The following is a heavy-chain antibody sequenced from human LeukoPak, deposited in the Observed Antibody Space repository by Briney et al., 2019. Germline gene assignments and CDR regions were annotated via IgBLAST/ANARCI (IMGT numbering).Heavy chain of an antibody. V-gene: IGHV4-38-2*02. Sequence: SETLSLTCTVSGYSISSGYYWGWIRQPPGKGLEWIGSIYHSGRTFYNPSLKSRVTISVDTSKNQFSLKLSSVTAADTAVYYCARDLGYGDYSVRYWGQGTLVTVSS. CDR2: IYHSGRT. CDR1: GYSISSGYY. D-gene: IGHD4-17*01. CDR3: ARDLGYGDYSVRY. J-gene: IGHJ4*02.